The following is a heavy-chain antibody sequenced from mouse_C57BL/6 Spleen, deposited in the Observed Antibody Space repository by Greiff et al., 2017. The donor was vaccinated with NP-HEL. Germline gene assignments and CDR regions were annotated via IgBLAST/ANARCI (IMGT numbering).Heavy chain of an antibody. V-gene: IGHV1-72*01. CDR2: IDPNSGGT. J-gene: IGHJ4*01. CDR3: ASNWEGAMDY. CDR1: GYTFTCYW. D-gene: IGHD4-1*01. Sequence: QQSCKASGYTFTCYWMHWVKQRPGRGLEWIGRIDPNSGGTKYNEKFKSKATLTVDKPSSTAYMQLSSLTSEDSAVYYCASNWEGAMDYWGQGTSVTVSS.